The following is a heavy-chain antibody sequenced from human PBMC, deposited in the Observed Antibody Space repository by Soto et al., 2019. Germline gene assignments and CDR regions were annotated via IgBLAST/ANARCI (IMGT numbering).Heavy chain of an antibody. Sequence: GASVKVSCKASGYTFTSYGISWVRQAPGQGLEWMGWISAYNGNTNYAQKLQGRVTMTTDTSTSTAYMELRSLRSDDTAVYYCARDPFLYYYGSGSYYLPNYYYYGMDVWGQGTTVTVSS. J-gene: IGHJ6*02. D-gene: IGHD3-10*01. V-gene: IGHV1-18*01. CDR1: GYTFTSYG. CDR3: ARDPFLYYYGSGSYYLPNYYYYGMDV. CDR2: ISAYNGNT.